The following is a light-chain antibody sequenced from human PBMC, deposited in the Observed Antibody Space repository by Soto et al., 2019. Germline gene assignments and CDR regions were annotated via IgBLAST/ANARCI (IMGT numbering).Light chain of an antibody. CDR2: SNN. CDR1: SSNIGSNT. CDR3: AAWDDSLNGVV. Sequence: QSVLTQPPSASGTPGQRVTISCSGSSSNIGSNTVNWYQQLPGTAPKLLIYSNNQRPSGVPDRVSGSKSGTSASLAISALQSEDEADYYCAAWDDSLNGVVFGGGTKLTVL. V-gene: IGLV1-44*01. J-gene: IGLJ2*01.